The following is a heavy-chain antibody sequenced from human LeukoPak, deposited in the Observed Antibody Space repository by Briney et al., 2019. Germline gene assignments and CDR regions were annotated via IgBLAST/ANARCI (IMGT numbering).Heavy chain of an antibody. Sequence: SETLSLTCTVSGGSISIGSYYWSWIRQPAGKGLEWIGRIYTSGSTNYNPSLKSRVTISVDTSKNQFSLKLSSVTAADTAVYYCARGQLRFLEWLSFNWFDPWGQGTLVTVSS. V-gene: IGHV4-61*02. CDR3: ARGQLRFLEWLSFNWFDP. D-gene: IGHD3-3*01. J-gene: IGHJ5*02. CDR1: GGSISIGSYY. CDR2: IYTSGST.